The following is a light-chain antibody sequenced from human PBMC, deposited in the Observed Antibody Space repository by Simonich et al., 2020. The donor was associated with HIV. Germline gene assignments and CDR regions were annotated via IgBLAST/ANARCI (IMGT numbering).Light chain of an antibody. CDR1: QSLLNSSGYNY. Sequence: DIVMTQSPLSLPVTPGEPASISCRSSQSLLNSSGYNYLDWYLQKPGQSPQLLIYLGSNRASGVPDRFSGSGSGTDFTLKISRVAAEDVGVYYCLQSIQLPRTFGPGTKVDIK. J-gene: IGKJ3*01. V-gene: IGKV2-28*01. CDR3: LQSIQLPRT. CDR2: LGS.